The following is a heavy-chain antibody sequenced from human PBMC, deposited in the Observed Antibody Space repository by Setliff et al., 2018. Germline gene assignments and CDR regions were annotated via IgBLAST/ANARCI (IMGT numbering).Heavy chain of an antibody. CDR3: ARDSTELGHVYYASGSYPIDY. CDR2: INSGGTT. J-gene: IGHJ4*02. V-gene: IGHV3-23*01. Sequence: GGSLRLSCAASGFTFSSSSMTWVRQAPGKGLEWVSAINSGGTTYYADSVKGRFTMSSDNSKNTLYLQMNSLRAEDTAVYYCARDSTELGHVYYASGSYPIDYWGQGTLVTVSS. D-gene: IGHD3-10*01. CDR1: GFTFSSSS.